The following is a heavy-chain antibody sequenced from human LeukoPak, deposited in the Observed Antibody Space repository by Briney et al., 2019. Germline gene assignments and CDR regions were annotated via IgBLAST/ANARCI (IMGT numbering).Heavy chain of an antibody. J-gene: IGHJ3*02. D-gene: IGHD2-15*01. CDR2: VSGGGGST. Sequence: PGGSLRLSCAASGFTFSNYVMSWVRQAPGKGLEWVSGVSGGGGSTYYADSVKGRFTISRDNSKNTLYLQMKSLRAEDTAVYYCAKGMIYCSGGTCYFGTFDIWGQGTMVTVSS. V-gene: IGHV3-23*01. CDR3: AKGMIYCSGGTCYFGTFDI. CDR1: GFTFSNYV.